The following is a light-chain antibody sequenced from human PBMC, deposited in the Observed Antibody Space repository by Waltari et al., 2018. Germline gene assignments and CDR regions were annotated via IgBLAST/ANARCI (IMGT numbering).Light chain of an antibody. V-gene: IGKV1-39*01. CDR1: QNIATY. J-gene: IGKJ2*01. CDR3: QHGYSTLYT. CDR2: GAS. Sequence: DIQMTQSPSSLSASVGDRVTITCRASQNIATYLNWYQQKPGKAPNLLIYGASNLQSGVPSRFIGSGSGTDFTLTISSLQREDLAIYYCQHGYSTLYTFGQGTNLEIK.